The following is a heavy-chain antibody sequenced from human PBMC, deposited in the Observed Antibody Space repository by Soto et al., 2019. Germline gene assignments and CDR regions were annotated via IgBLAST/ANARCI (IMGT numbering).Heavy chain of an antibody. CDR3: ARVPGIVGGPFDY. D-gene: IGHD1-26*01. CDR1: GFTFSSYG. Sequence: QVQLVESGGGVVQPGRSLRLSCAASGFTFSSYGMHWVRQAPGKGLEWVAVIWYDGSNKYYADSVKGRFTISRDNSKNTLYLQMNSLRAEDTAVYYCARVPGIVGGPFDYWGQGTLVTVSS. CDR2: IWYDGSNK. V-gene: IGHV3-33*01. J-gene: IGHJ4*02.